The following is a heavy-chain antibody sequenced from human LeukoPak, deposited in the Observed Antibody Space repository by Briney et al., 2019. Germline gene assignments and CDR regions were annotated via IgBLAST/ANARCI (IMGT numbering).Heavy chain of an antibody. CDR2: ISGSGGRT. J-gene: IGHJ6*03. V-gene: IGHV3-23*01. CDR1: GFTFSTYG. D-gene: IGHD3-10*01. CDR3: AKAGRGGAITMVRGVKGDYYYMDV. Sequence: GGSLRLSCGASGFTFSTYGMSWVRQAPGKGLEWVSGISGSGGRTYYADSVKGRFTISRDNSKNTLYLQMNSLRAEDKAVYYCAKAGRGGAITMVRGVKGDYYYMDVWGKGTTVTISS.